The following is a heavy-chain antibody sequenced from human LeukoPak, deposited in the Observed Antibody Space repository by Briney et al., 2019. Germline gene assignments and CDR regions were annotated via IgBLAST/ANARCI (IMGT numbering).Heavy chain of an antibody. D-gene: IGHD5-18*01. J-gene: IGHJ4*02. CDR1: GFTFSSYA. CDR3: AREGRERGYSYGY. V-gene: IGHV3-30*04. CDR2: ISYDGSNK. Sequence: QPGGSLRLSCAASGFTFSSYAMHWVRQAPGKGLEWVAVISYDGSNKYYADSVKGRFTISRDNSKNTLYLQMNSLRAEDTAVYYCAREGRERGYSYGYWGQGTLVTVSS.